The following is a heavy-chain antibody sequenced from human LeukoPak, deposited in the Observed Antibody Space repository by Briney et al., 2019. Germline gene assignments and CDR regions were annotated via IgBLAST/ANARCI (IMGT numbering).Heavy chain of an antibody. J-gene: IGHJ4*02. CDR2: ISNSGGSI. CDR1: WFPFNSYE. Sequence: CGSLSLSLVGSWFPFNSYEIHLGRQAPGTGLGWVSYISNSGGSIYYPDPVMGRFTISRDNAKNSLYLQMNSLRAEDTAVYYCARDPSSRSCSPFDYWGQGTLVTVSS. D-gene: IGHD6-13*01. V-gene: IGHV3-48*03. CDR3: ARDPSSRSCSPFDY.